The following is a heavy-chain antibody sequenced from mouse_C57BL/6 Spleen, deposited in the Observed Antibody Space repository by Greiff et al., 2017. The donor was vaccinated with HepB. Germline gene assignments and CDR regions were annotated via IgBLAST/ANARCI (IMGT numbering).Heavy chain of an antibody. CDR3: ARDRQGAMDY. CDR2: INTSSGYT. V-gene: IGHV1-7*01. J-gene: IGHJ4*01. Sequence: QVQLKQSGADLAKPGASVKLSCKASGYTFTSYWMHWVKQRPGQGLEWIGYINTSSGYTKYNQKFKDKATLTVDKSSSTAYMQLSSLTYEDSAVYYCARDRQGAMDYWGQGTSVTVAS. D-gene: IGHD6-1*01. CDR1: GYTFTSYW.